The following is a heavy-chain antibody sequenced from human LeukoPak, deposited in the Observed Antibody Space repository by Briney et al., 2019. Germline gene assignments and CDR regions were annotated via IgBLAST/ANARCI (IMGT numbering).Heavy chain of an antibody. CDR2: IYYSGST. J-gene: IGHJ6*02. Sequence: PSETLSLTCIVSGGSISSYYWSWIRQPPGKGLEWIGYIYYSGSTNYNPSLKSRVTISVDTSKNQFSLKLSSVTAADTAVYYCARHTWSLGGYYYGMDVWGQGTTVTVSS. CDR3: ARHTWSLGGYYYGMDV. CDR1: GGSISSYY. V-gene: IGHV4-59*08. D-gene: IGHD3-16*01.